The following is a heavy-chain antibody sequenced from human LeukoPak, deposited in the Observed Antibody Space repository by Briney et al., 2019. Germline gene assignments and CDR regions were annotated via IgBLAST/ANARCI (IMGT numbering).Heavy chain of an antibody. J-gene: IGHJ6*02. D-gene: IGHD1-14*01. CDR3: AKDYNHPPYYYGMDV. CDR2: ISWNSGSI. CDR1: GFTFDDYA. Sequence: PGGSLRLSRAASGFTFDDYAMHWVRQAPGKGLEWVSGISWNSGSIGYADSVKGRFTISRDNAKNSLYLQMNSLRAEDTALYYCAKDYNHPPYYYGMDVWGQGTTVTVSS. V-gene: IGHV3-9*01.